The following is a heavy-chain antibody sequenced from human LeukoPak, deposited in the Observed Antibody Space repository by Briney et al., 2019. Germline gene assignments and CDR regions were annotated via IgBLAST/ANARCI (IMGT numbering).Heavy chain of an antibody. CDR2: IKPDGSEK. CDR1: GFVFSASY. V-gene: IGHV3-7*01. CDR3: VRGGTYWTVS. Sequence: GSLRLSCAASGFVFSASYMSWVRKAPGKGLEWVATIKPDGSEKYHVDSVSGRFTISRDNTNDSLFLQMNSLRVDDTAVYYCVRGGTYWTVSWGQGTLVNVS. J-gene: IGHJ5*01.